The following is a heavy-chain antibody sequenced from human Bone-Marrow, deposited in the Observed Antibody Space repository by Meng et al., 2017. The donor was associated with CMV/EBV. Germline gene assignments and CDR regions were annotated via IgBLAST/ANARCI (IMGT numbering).Heavy chain of an antibody. CDR3: ATPPIVEPHGTTDY. J-gene: IGHJ4*02. D-gene: IGHD2-21*01. V-gene: IGHV1-69*06. CDR2: IIPIFGTA. Sequence: SVKVSCKASGGTFSSYAISWVRQAPGQGLEWMGGIIPIFGTANYAQKFQGRVTITADKSTSTAYMELSSLRSEDTAVYYCATPPIVEPHGTTDYWGQGTLVTVSS. CDR1: GGTFSSYA.